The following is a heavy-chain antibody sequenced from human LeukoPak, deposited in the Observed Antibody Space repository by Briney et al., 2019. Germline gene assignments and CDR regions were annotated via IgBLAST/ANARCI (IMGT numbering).Heavy chain of an antibody. V-gene: IGHV3-9*01. CDR1: GFTFDDYA. D-gene: IGHD5-24*01. CDR2: ISWNSGSI. Sequence: GGSLRLSCAASGFTFDDYAMHWVRQAPGKGLEWVSGISWNSGSIGYADSVKGRFTIPRDNAKNSLYLQMNSLRAEDTALYYCAKGQRAYYYYGMDVWGQGTTVTVSS. CDR3: AKGQRAYYYYGMDV. J-gene: IGHJ6*02.